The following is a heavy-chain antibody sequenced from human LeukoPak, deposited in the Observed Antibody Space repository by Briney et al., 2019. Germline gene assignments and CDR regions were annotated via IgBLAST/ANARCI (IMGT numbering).Heavy chain of an antibody. V-gene: IGHV3-7*01. CDR3: ARETSGSYDSDY. CDR1: GFIFSSHW. CDR2: IKEDGSEN. J-gene: IGHJ4*02. Sequence: PGGSLRLSCAASGFIFSSHWMSWVRQAPGKGLEWVASIKEDGSENSYMDSVKGRFTISRDNAKNSLYLQMNSLRAEDTAVYYCARETSGSYDSDYWGQGTLVTVSS. D-gene: IGHD1-26*01.